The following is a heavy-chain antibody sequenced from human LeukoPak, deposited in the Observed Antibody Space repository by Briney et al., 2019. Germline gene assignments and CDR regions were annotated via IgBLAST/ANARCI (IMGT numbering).Heavy chain of an antibody. D-gene: IGHD1-26*01. CDR3: ARDRGIVGATMD. J-gene: IGHJ4*02. CDR2: ISYSGST. Sequence: SETLSLTCTVSGGSISSYYWSWIRQPPGKGLEWIGYISYSGSTNYNPSLKSRVTISIVTSKNQFSLKLSSVTAADTAVYYCARDRGIVGATMDWGQGTLVTVSS. V-gene: IGHV4-59*12. CDR1: GGSISSYY.